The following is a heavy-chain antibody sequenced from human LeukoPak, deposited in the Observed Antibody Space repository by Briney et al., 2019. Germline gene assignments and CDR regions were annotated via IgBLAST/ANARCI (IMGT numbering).Heavy chain of an antibody. J-gene: IGHJ6*03. V-gene: IGHV4-38-2*02. CDR2: IYHSGST. Sequence: PSETLSLTCTVSGYSISSGYYWGWIRQPPGKGLEWIGSIYHSGSTYYNPSLKSRVTISVDTSKNQFSLKLSSVTAADTAVYYCALVVPAAKSRSYYYYYYMDVWGKGTTVTVSS. CDR1: GYSISSGYY. D-gene: IGHD2-2*01. CDR3: ALVVPAAKSRSYYYYYYMDV.